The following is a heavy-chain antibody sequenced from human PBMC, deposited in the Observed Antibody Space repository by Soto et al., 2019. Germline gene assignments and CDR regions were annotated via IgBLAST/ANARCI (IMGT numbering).Heavy chain of an antibody. J-gene: IGHJ3*02. D-gene: IGHD1-20*01. CDR1: GFTFSSYS. CDR3: AKTTGYNNPTPAFDI. Sequence: HPGGSLRLSCAASGFTFSSYSMMWVRQAPGKGLEWVSSISGSVGSTYYADSVKGRFTISRDNSKNTLYLQMNSLRAEDTAVYYCAKTTGYNNPTPAFDIWGQGTMVTVSS. CDR2: ISGSVGST. V-gene: IGHV3-23*01.